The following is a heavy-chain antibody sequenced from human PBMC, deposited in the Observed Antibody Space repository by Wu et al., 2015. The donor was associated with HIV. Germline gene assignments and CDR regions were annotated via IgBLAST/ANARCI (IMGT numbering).Heavy chain of an antibody. CDR3: ARGLVGATVYYGMDV. D-gene: IGHD1-26*01. Sequence: QVHLEQSGAEVKKPGSSVKVSCKASGGTFSNYVISWVRQAPGQGLEWMGGIIPIFGTANYAQKFQGRVTITTDESTSTAYMELSSLRSEDTAVYYCARGLVGATVYYGMDVWGQGTTVTVSS. CDR2: IIPIFGTA. J-gene: IGHJ6*02. V-gene: IGHV1-69*05. CDR1: GGTFSNYV.